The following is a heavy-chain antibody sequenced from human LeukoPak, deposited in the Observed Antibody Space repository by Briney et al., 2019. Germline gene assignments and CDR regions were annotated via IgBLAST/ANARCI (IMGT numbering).Heavy chain of an antibody. D-gene: IGHD6-19*01. Sequence: PGGSLRLSCAASGFTFSSYAMSWVRQAPGKGLEWVSYISSSSSYIYYADSVKGRFTISRDNAKNSLYLQMNSLRAEDTAVYYCARDTGSDIIAVAGRDGFDYWGQGTLVTVSS. V-gene: IGHV3-21*05. CDR3: ARDTGSDIIAVAGRDGFDY. J-gene: IGHJ4*02. CDR1: GFTFSSYA. CDR2: ISSSSSYI.